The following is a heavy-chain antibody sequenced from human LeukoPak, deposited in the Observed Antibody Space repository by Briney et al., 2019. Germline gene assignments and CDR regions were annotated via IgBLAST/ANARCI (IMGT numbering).Heavy chain of an antibody. CDR1: GGSISSYY. CDR3: ARATDSNGWLFDY. CDR2: INYSGST. D-gene: IGHD6-19*01. V-gene: IGHV4-59*01. Sequence: EPSETLSLTGTVSGGSISSYYWSWIRQPPGKGLEWIGYINYSGSTNYNPSLKSRVTISVDTSRNQLSLKLTSVTAADTAVYYCARATDSNGWLFDYWGQGTLVTVSS. J-gene: IGHJ4*02.